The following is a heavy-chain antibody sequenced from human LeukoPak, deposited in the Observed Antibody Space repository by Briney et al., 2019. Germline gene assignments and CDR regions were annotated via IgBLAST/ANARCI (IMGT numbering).Heavy chain of an antibody. CDR3: VRGARPDY. CDR1: GVSISSDH. Sequence: SETLSLTCTGSGVSISSDHWNWIRQPAGKGLEWIGGVFGGGNTNYNPSLQSRVSMSVDTSKNQFSLNLNSVTAADTAVYYCVRGARPDYWGQGTLDTVSS. D-gene: IGHD6-6*01. J-gene: IGHJ4*02. CDR2: VFGGGNT. V-gene: IGHV4-4*07.